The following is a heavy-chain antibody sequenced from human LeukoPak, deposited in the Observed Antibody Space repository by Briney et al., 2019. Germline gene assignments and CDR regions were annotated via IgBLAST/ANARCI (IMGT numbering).Heavy chain of an antibody. CDR2: ISSSSSYI. CDR1: GFTFSSYS. D-gene: IGHD3-3*01. J-gene: IGHJ4*02. V-gene: IGHV3-21*01. CDR3: AREIAADFWSGYPDY. Sequence: GGSLRLSCAASGFTFSSYSMNWVRQAPGKGLEWVSSISSSSSYIYYADSVKGRFTISGDNAKNSLYLQMNSLRAEDTAVYYCAREIAADFWSGYPDYWGQGTLVTVSS.